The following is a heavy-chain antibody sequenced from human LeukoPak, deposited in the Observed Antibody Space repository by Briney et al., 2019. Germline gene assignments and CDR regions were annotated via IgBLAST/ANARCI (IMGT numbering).Heavy chain of an antibody. CDR3: ARHSGSYLGAFDI. Sequence: SETLSLTCAVSSYSISSGYYWGWIRQPPGKGLEWIGSIYHSGSTYYNPSLKSRVTISVDTSKNQFSLKLSSVTAADTAVYYCARHSGSYLGAFDIWGQGTMVTVSS. J-gene: IGHJ3*02. CDR2: IYHSGST. CDR1: SYSISSGYY. D-gene: IGHD1-26*01. V-gene: IGHV4-38-2*01.